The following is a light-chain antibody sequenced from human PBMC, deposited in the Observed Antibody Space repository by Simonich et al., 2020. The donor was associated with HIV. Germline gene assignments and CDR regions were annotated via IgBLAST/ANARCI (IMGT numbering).Light chain of an antibody. J-gene: IGKJ1*01. CDR2: WAS. Sequence: EIVMTQSPDSLAVSLGEWATINCKSSQNILYSSNNRHYLAWYQQKPGQPPKLLIYWASTRESGVPDRFSASGSGTDFTLTISSLQAEDMAVYSCQQYYSTPPTFGQGTKVEIK. CDR1: QNILYSSNNRHY. V-gene: IGKV4-1*01. CDR3: QQYYSTPPT.